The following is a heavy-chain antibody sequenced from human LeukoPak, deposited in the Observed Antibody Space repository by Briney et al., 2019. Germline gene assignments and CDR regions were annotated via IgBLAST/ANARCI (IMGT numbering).Heavy chain of an antibody. Sequence: GGSLRLSCAASGFTFSSYSMNWVRQAPGKGLEWVSGINWNGGSTGYADSVKGRFTISRDNAKNSLYVQMNSLRAEDTALYYCARGGYSGSYFAYWGQGTLVTVSS. J-gene: IGHJ4*02. CDR2: INWNGGST. V-gene: IGHV3-20*04. CDR3: ARGGYSGSYFAY. D-gene: IGHD1-26*01. CDR1: GFTFSSYS.